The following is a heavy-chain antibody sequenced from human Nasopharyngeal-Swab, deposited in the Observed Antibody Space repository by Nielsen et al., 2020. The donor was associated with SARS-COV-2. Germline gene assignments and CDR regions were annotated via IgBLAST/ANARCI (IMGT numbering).Heavy chain of an antibody. Sequence: SETLSLTCAVSGYSISSGYYWGWIRQPPGKGLEWIGSIYHSGCTYYNPSLKSRVTISVDTSKNQFSLKLGSVTAAETAVYYFERHGSLLVPVDAFDIWGQGTMVTVSS. V-gene: IGHV4-38-2*01. D-gene: IGHD2-2*01. CDR1: GYSISSGYY. J-gene: IGHJ3*02. CDR3: ERHGSLLVPVDAFDI. CDR2: IYHSGCT.